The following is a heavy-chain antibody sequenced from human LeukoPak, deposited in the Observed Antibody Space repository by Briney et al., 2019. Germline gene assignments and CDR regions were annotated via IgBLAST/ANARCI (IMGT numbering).Heavy chain of an antibody. D-gene: IGHD3-22*01. CDR2: ISSSSSYI. CDR1: GFTFSSYS. Sequence: GGSLRLSCAASGFTFSSYSMNWVRQAPGKGLEWVSSISSSSSYIYYADSVKGRFTISRDNAKNSLYLQMNSLRAEDTAVYYCARGGPRDSSGYYYLLDYWGQGTLVTVSS. J-gene: IGHJ4*02. CDR3: ARGGPRDSSGYYYLLDY. V-gene: IGHV3-21*01.